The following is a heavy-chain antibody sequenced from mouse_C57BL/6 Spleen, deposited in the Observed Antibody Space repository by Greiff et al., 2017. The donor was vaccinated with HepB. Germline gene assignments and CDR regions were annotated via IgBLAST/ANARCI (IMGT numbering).Heavy chain of an antibody. CDR3: AREAYYGSSSFAY. V-gene: IGHV3-6*01. J-gene: IGHJ3*01. CDR1: GYSITSGYY. CDR2: ISYDGSN. Sequence: EVKLMESGPGLVKPSQSLSLTCSVTGYSITSGYYWNWIRQFPGNKLEWMGYISYDGSNNYNPSLKNRISITRDTSKNQFFLKLNSVTTEDTATYYCAREAYYGSSSFAYWGQGTLVTVSA. D-gene: IGHD1-1*01.